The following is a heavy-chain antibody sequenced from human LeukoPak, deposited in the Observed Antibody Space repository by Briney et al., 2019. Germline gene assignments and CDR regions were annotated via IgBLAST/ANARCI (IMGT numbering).Heavy chain of an antibody. D-gene: IGHD3-10*01. Sequence: GGSLRLSCAASGFTFSTYWMSWVHQAPGKGLEWVSVISGGGGTTYYSDSVKGRFTISRDNSKNTLYLQMNSLRAEDTAIYYCAKASTFGELNRPFDYWGQGTPVTVS. CDR3: AKASTFGELNRPFDY. CDR2: ISGGGGTT. CDR1: GFTFSTYW. J-gene: IGHJ4*02. V-gene: IGHV3-23*01.